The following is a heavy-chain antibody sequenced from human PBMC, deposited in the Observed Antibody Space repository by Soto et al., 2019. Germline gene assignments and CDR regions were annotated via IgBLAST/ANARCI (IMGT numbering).Heavy chain of an antibody. CDR1: GFTFSLYG. J-gene: IGHJ6*04. D-gene: IGHD4-4*01. Sequence: QVQLVESGGGVVQPGKSVRLSCAASGFTFSLYGIHWVRQAPGKGLEWVAFITYEGSQQDYVDSVRGRFTLSRDNSKNIVYVQMNSPRPEDTAVYYCAKDVTTDGDNYYSTGLGGWGNGTAVTVSS. V-gene: IGHV3-30*18. CDR2: ITYEGSQQ. CDR3: AKDVTTDGDNYYSTGLGG.